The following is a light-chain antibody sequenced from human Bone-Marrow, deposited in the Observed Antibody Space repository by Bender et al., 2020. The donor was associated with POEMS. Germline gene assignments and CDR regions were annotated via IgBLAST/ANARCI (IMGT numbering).Light chain of an antibody. CDR3: SSYTSGNTVV. J-gene: IGLJ2*01. CDR1: SSDIGSYNH. CDR2: AVS. Sequence: QSALTQPASVSASPGQSITISCTVTSSDIGSYNHVSWYQQHPSKAPKLMLFAVSNRPSGVSNRFSGSKSGNTASLSISGLQTEDEADYFCSSYTSGNTVVFGGGTTVTVL. V-gene: IGLV2-14*01.